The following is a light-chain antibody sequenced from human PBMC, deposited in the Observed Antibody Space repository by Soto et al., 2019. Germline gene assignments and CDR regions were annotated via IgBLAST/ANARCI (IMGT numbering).Light chain of an antibody. CDR3: QQYGSSPLIT. CDR2: GAS. V-gene: IGKV3-20*01. CDR1: QSVRNNY. Sequence: ETVLTQSPGTLSLSPGERATLSCRASQSVRNNYLAWYQQKPGQAPRLLISGASSRAAGIPDRFSGSGSGTDFTLTISRLEPEDFAVYHCQQYGSSPLITFGQGTRLEIK. J-gene: IGKJ5*01.